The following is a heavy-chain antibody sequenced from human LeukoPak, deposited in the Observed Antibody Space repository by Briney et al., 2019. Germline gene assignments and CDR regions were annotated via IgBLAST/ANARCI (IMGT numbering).Heavy chain of an antibody. Sequence: GGSLRLSCAASGFIFGNYWMTWVRQAPGKGLEWVANIKQDGSVKNYVDAVKGRFTISRDDARNRLYLQMNSLRAEDTALYYCVKGSEYYDFWTYYLADYWGQGTLVTVSS. V-gene: IGHV3-7*01. CDR1: GFIFGNYW. CDR3: VKGSEYYDFWTYYLADY. D-gene: IGHD3/OR15-3a*01. CDR2: IKQDGSVK. J-gene: IGHJ4*02.